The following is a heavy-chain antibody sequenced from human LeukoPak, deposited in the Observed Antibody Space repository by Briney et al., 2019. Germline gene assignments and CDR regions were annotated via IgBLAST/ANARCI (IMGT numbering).Heavy chain of an antibody. CDR2: IYSGGST. CDR1: GFTVSSNY. Sequence: PGGSLRLSCAASGFTVSSNYMGWVRQAPGKGLEWVSVIYSGGSTYYADSVKGRFTISRHNSKNTLYLQMNSLRAEDTAVYYCARVYDYGDYSFDYWGQGTLVTVSS. D-gene: IGHD4-17*01. CDR3: ARVYDYGDYSFDY. J-gene: IGHJ4*02. V-gene: IGHV3-53*04.